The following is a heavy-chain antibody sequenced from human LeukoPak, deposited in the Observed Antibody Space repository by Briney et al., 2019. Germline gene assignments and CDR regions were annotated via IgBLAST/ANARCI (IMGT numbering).Heavy chain of an antibody. Sequence: GGSLRLSCEASGFTFRVHWMSWVRQAPGKGLEWVANIKENGSETDYVDSVKGRFTISRDNARNSVSLQMNNLRAGDTAIYYCADPGVGFWGQGTLVTVSS. D-gene: IGHD1-26*01. V-gene: IGHV3-7*01. CDR1: GFTFRVHW. J-gene: IGHJ4*02. CDR2: IKENGSET. CDR3: ADPGVGF.